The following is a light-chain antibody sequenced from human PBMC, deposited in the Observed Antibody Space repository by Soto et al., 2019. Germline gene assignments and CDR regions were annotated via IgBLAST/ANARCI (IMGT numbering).Light chain of an antibody. Sequence: QSVLTQPASVSGSPGQSITITRTGTSSGFGGYNYVSWYQQQPGKAPKLMIYDVTNRPSGVSNRFSGSKSVNTASLTISVLQTEYEADYHCSSYATSRTVVFGGGTKLAVL. CDR3: SSYATSRTVV. CDR1: SSGFGGYNY. V-gene: IGLV2-14*01. CDR2: DVT. J-gene: IGLJ2*01.